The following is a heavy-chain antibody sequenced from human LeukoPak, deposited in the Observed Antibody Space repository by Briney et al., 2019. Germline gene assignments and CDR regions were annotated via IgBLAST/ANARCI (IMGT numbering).Heavy chain of an antibody. V-gene: IGHV1-18*01. CDR3: AREKLLWFGEFTYYYYYMDV. CDR1: GYTFTSYG. Sequence: ASVKVSCKASGYTFTSYGIRWVRQAPGQGLEWMGWISAYNGNTNYAQKLQGRVTMTTDTSTSTAYMELRSLRSDDTAVYHCAREKLLWFGEFTYYYYYMDVWGKGTTVTVSS. D-gene: IGHD3-10*01. CDR2: ISAYNGNT. J-gene: IGHJ6*03.